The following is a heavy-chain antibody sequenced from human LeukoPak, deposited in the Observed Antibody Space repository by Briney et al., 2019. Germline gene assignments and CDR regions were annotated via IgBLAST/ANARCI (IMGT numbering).Heavy chain of an antibody. CDR2: INHSGST. Sequence: SETLSLTCAVYGGSFSGYYWSWIRQPPGKGLEWIGEINHSGSTNYNPSLKSRVTISVDTSKNQFSLKLSSVTAADTAVYYCARLRKSARGSPYYYDSSGYYYFDYWGQGTLVTVSS. V-gene: IGHV4-34*01. D-gene: IGHD3-22*01. CDR1: GGSFSGYY. CDR3: ARLRKSARGSPYYYDSSGYYYFDY. J-gene: IGHJ4*02.